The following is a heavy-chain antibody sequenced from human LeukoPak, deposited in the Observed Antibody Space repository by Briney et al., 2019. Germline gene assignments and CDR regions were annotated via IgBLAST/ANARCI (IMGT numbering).Heavy chain of an antibody. D-gene: IGHD2-2*01. CDR2: IYYTGST. V-gene: IGHV4-59*01. CDR1: GASISNYY. CDR3: ASSHMLQYCSRTNCGREFES. Sequence: SETLSLTCTVSGASISNYYWSWIRQPPGKGLEWIGYIYYTGSTNYNPSLKSRVTIAVDTAKKQFSLRLRSVTSADTAVYYCASSHMLQYCSRTNCGREFESWGQGTLVTVSS. J-gene: IGHJ4*02.